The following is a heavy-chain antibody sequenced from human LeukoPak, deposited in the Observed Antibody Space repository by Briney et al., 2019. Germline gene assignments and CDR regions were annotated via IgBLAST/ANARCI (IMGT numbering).Heavy chain of an antibody. CDR3: ARDDFDYGDYDGAFDI. CDR2: ISSSSSYI. V-gene: IGHV3-21*01. CDR1: GFTFSSYS. Sequence: GGSLRLSCAASGFTFSSYSMNWVRQAPGKGLEWVSSISSSSSYIYYADSVKGRFTISRDNAKNSLYLQMNSLRAEDTAVYYCARDDFDYGDYDGAFDIWGQGTMVTVSS. D-gene: IGHD4-17*01. J-gene: IGHJ3*02.